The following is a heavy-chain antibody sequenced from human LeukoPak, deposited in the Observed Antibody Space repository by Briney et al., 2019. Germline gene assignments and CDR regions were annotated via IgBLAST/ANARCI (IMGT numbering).Heavy chain of an antibody. D-gene: IGHD6-19*01. J-gene: IGHJ4*02. V-gene: IGHV3-21*01. CDR1: GFTFSSYT. CDR2: ITRSSIYM. CDR3: AKSLYSSGWSVDY. Sequence: GGSLRLSCAASGFTFSSYTMNWVRQAPGKGLEWVSSITRSSIYMYYADSVKGRFTISRDNSKNTLYLQMNSLRVEDTAVFYCAKSLYSSGWSVDYWGQGALVTVSS.